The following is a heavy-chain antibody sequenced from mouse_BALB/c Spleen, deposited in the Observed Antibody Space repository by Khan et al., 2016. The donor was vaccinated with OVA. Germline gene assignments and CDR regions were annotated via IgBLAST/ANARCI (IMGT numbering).Heavy chain of an antibody. Sequence: QVQLKPSGAELARPGASVKMSCKASGYTFTSYTIHWIKKRPGQGLEWIGYINPSNGYTNYNQKFKDKATLTTDKSSTTAYLQLSSRTSDDSAVYNCVRDGAYHRNDGWFAYWGQGTLVTVSA. V-gene: IGHV1-4*01. J-gene: IGHJ3*01. CDR3: VRDGAYHRNDGWFAY. CDR1: GYTFTSYT. D-gene: IGHD2-14*01. CDR2: INPSNGYT.